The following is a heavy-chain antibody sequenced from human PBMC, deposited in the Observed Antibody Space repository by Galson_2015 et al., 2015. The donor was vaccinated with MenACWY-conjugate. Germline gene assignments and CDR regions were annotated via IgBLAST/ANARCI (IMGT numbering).Heavy chain of an antibody. CDR3: AKSRGASFYFDS. Sequence: SLRLSCAASGFIFNTYWMPWVRQAPGKGLVWVSRINPGGSSTTYADSVKDRFTISRDNAKNTLYLHMNSLRPEDTAVFYCAKSRGASFYFDSWGQGTLVTVSS. D-gene: IGHD1-26*01. CDR2: INPGGSST. CDR1: GFIFNTYW. J-gene: IGHJ4*02. V-gene: IGHV3-74*01.